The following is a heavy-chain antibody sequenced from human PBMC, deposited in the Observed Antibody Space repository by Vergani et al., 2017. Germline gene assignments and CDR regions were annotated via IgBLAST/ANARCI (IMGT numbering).Heavy chain of an antibody. V-gene: IGHV3-23*01. CDR1: GFTFSSYA. Sequence: EVQLLESGGGLVQPGGSLRLSCAASGFTFSSYAMSWVRRAPGKGLEWVSAISGSGGSTYYAGSVKGRFTISRDNSKNTLYLQMNSLRAEDTAVYYCAKSGLPKQWLAYYFDYWGQGTLVTVSS. J-gene: IGHJ4*02. D-gene: IGHD6-19*01. CDR3: AKSGLPKQWLAYYFDY. CDR2: ISGSGGST.